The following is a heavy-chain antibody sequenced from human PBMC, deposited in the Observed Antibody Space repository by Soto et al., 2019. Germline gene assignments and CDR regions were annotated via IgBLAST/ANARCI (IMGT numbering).Heavy chain of an antibody. V-gene: IGHV1-18*01. CDR3: ARESTDSSGYYHNAQYDY. J-gene: IGHJ4*02. D-gene: IGHD3-22*01. Sequence: ASVKVSCKASGYTFTSYGISWVRQAPGQGLEWMGWISAYNGNTNYAQKLQGRVTMTTDTSTSTDYMELRSLRSDDTAVYYCARESTDSSGYYHNAQYDYWGQGSLVTVSS. CDR1: GYTFTSYG. CDR2: ISAYNGNT.